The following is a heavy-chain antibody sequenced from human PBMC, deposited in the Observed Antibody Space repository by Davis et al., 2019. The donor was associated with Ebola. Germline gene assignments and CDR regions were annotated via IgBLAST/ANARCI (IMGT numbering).Heavy chain of an antibody. CDR3: ARSITMIVGTNWFDP. D-gene: IGHD3-22*01. V-gene: IGHV1-69*02. Sequence: AASVKVSCKASGGTFSSYTISWVRQAPGQGLEWMGRIIPILGIANYAQKFQGRVTITADKSTSTAYMELRSLRSDDTAVYYCARSITMIVGTNWFDPWGQGTLVTVSS. J-gene: IGHJ5*02. CDR1: GGTFSSYT. CDR2: IIPILGIA.